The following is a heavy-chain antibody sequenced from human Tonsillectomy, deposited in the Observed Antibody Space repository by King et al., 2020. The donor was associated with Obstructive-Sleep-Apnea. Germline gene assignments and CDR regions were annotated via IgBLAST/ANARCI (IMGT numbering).Heavy chain of an antibody. Sequence: QLVQSGVEVKKPGASVKVSCKASGYTFTSYGITWVRLAPGQGLEWMGWISVYNGDTKYAQKFQGRVTMTSDTSTNTAYMELRSLRSDDTAVYYCARFAYAAVVSTDYFDYWGQGTLVTVSS. J-gene: IGHJ4*02. CDR1: GYTFTSYG. D-gene: IGHD6-13*01. CDR2: ISVYNGDT. CDR3: ARFAYAAVVSTDYFDY. V-gene: IGHV1-18*04.